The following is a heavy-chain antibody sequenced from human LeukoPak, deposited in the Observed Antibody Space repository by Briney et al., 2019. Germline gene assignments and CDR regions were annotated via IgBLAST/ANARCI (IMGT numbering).Heavy chain of an antibody. J-gene: IGHJ3*02. CDR2: ISSNGGST. Sequence: GGSLRLSCSASGFTFSSYAMHWVRQAPAPGKGLEYVSAISSNGGSTYYADSLEGRFIISRDNSKSTRYRQMSRLRAEDTAVYYCVKDSGSYWGNDAFDIWGQGTMVTVSS. V-gene: IGHV3-64D*09. D-gene: IGHD1-26*01. CDR3: VKDSGSYWGNDAFDI. CDR1: GFTFSSYA.